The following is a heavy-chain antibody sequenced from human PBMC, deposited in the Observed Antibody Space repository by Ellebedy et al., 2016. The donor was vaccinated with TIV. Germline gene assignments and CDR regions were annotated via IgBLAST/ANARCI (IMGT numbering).Heavy chain of an antibody. CDR3: ATGPDAPMLTH. J-gene: IGHJ4*02. CDR2: IYYSGYT. D-gene: IGHD5-18*01. V-gene: IGHV4-59*01. Sequence: MPGGSLRLSCSVSGDSINRDYWTWIRQPPGKGLEWIGYIYYSGYTNYNPSLKSRVAMSVDTSKNHFSLNLTSVTAADTAAYFCATGPDAPMLTHWGQGILVTVSS. CDR1: GDSINRDY.